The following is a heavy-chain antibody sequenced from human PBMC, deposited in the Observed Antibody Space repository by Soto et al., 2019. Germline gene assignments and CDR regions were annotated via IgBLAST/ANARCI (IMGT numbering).Heavy chain of an antibody. CDR1: GFTLSDFA. CDR3: ARAASGMDV. V-gene: IGHV3-30-3*01. Sequence: QVQLVESGGGVVQPGRSLRVSCAASGFTLSDFAMHWVHQAPGKGLEWVALISNDGGNEHYGDSVKGRFTISRDNSKHMLYLQVTSLRVEDTAVYHCARAASGMDVWGQGTTVTVSS. J-gene: IGHJ6*02. CDR2: ISNDGGNE.